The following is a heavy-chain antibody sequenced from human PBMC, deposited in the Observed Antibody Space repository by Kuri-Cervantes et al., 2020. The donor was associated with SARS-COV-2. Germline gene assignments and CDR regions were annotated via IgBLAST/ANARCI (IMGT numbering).Heavy chain of an antibody. J-gene: IGHJ4*02. D-gene: IGHD6-13*01. V-gene: IGHV3-43*01. CDR2: ITYNSVGT. CDR3: AKDGYSISLAY. Sequence: GESLKISCAASGFTFIDYSMLWVRQAPGKGLEWVSLITYNSVGTYYADSVKGRSTISRDNSKNSLYLQMNSLRTEDTALYFCAKDGYSISLAYWGQGTLVTVSS. CDR1: GFTFIDYS.